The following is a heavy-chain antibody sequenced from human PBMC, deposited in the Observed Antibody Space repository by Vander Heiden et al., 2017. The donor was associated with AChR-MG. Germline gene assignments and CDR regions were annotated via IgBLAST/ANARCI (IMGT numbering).Heavy chain of an antibody. CDR2: IKSNSDGGIT. CDR3: TTLSLWNYVLET. D-gene: IGHD1-7*01. V-gene: IGHV3-15*01. J-gene: IGHJ5*02. Sequence: DVHLVESGGGLVKPGGSLRLSCAVSGFTCKDAWMNWVRQAQGKGLEWIGRIKSNSDGGITDHAAPVKGRFTISRDDSKNTLYLQMDSLKTEDTGVYYCTTLSLWNYVLETWGQGSLVTVSS. CDR1: GFTCKDAW.